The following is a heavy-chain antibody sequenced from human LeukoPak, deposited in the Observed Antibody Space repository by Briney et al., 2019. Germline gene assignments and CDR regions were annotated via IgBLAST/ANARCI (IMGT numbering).Heavy chain of an antibody. CDR2: IRYDGSNK. CDR1: GFTFSSYG. D-gene: IGHD3-3*01. V-gene: IGHV3-30*02. CDR3: AKGPFWSGYRFDY. Sequence: PGGSLRLSCAASGFTFSSYGMHWVRQAPGKGLEWVAFIRYDGSNKYYADSVKGRFTISRDNSKNTLYLQMNSLRAEDTAAYYCAKGPFWSGYRFDYWGQGTLVTVSS. J-gene: IGHJ4*02.